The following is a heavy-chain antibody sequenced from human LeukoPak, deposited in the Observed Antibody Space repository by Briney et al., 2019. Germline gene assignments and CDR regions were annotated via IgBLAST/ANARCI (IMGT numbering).Heavy chain of an antibody. J-gene: IGHJ4*02. D-gene: IGHD6-13*01. CDR1: GGSISSYY. CDR3: ARQGRVPGIAAAGFDY. CDR2: IYYSGST. Sequence: PSETLSLTCTVSGGSISSYYWSWIRQPPGKGLEWIGYIYYSGSTNYNPSLKSRVPISVDTSKNQFSLKLSSVTAADTAVYYCARQGRVPGIAAAGFDYWGQGTLVTVSS. V-gene: IGHV4-59*08.